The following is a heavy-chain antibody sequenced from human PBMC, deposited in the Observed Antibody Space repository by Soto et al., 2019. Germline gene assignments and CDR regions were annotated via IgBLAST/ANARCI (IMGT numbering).Heavy chain of an antibody. CDR3: ARDYGDYKFDY. J-gene: IGHJ4*02. D-gene: IGHD4-17*01. CDR2: INSDGG. Sequence: GGSLRLSCAASGFTFSSYWMHWVRQAPGKGLVWVSRINSDGGTYADSVKGRFTISRDNAKNTLYLQMFSLKAEDTAVYYCARDYGDYKFDYWGQGTLVTVSS. CDR1: GFTFSSYW. V-gene: IGHV3-74*01.